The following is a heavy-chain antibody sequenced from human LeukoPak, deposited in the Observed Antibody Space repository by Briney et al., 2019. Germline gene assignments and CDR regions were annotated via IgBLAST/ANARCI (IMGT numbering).Heavy chain of an antibody. CDR3: ARDRRIFGVVIYYMDV. D-gene: IGHD3-3*01. CDR1: GFTFSRYS. V-gene: IGHV3-21*01. CDR2: ISSSSSFI. Sequence: PGGSLRLSCAASGFTFSRYSMNWVRQAPGKGLEWVSSISSSSSFIYYADSVKGRFTISRDNAKNSLYLQMNSLRAEDTAVYYCARDRRIFGVVIYYMDVWGKGTTVTVSS. J-gene: IGHJ6*03.